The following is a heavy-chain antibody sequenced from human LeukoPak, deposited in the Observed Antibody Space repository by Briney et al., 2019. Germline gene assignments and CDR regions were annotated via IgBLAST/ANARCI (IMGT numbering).Heavy chain of an antibody. J-gene: IGHJ4*02. Sequence: ASVMVSCKVSGYTLTELSMHWVRQAPGQGLEWMGIINPSGGSTSYAQKFQGRGTMIRGMSSNTVYMEMSSLRFEDTAIYYCARGGGNNWYFLDYWGQGTLVTVSS. CDR1: GYTLTELS. CDR2: INPSGGST. D-gene: IGHD1-1*01. CDR3: ARGGGNNWYFLDY. V-gene: IGHV1-46*01.